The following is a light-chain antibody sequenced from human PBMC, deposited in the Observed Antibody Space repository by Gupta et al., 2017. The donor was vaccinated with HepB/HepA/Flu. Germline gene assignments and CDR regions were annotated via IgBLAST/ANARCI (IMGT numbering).Light chain of an antibody. J-gene: IGKJ3*01. V-gene: IGKV3-11*01. Sequence: EIELTQSPATLSLPPGERATLPCSASQSVSSYLAWYQQNAGQAPRLLIYDASNRATGIQARFSGSGCGTDFTLTISSLEHEDFAVYYCQQRSSFFTFGHGTKVAIK. CDR2: DAS. CDR3: QQRSSFFT. CDR1: QSVSSY.